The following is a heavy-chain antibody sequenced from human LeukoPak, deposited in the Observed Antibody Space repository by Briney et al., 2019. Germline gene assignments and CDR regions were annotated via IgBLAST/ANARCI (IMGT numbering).Heavy chain of an antibody. Sequence: SETLSLTCTVSGGSISSYYWSWIRQPPGKGLEWIGYIYYTGSTNYNPSLKSRVTISVDTSKNQFSLQLSSVTAADTAMYYCTTSKDHYSHHWGQGTLVTVSS. CDR3: TTSKDHYSHH. CDR2: IYYTGST. J-gene: IGHJ4*02. V-gene: IGHV4-59*03. CDR1: GGSISSYY.